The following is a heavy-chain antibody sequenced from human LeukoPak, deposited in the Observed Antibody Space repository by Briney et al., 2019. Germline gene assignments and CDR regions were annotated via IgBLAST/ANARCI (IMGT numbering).Heavy chain of an antibody. CDR2: INHSGST. V-gene: IGHV4-38-2*02. CDR1: GYSISSGYY. J-gene: IGHJ1*01. CDR3: ARGVPGIAVAGPEYFQH. Sequence: SETLSLTCTVSGYSISSGYYWGWIRQPPGKGLEWIGEINHSGSTNYNPSLKSRVTISVDTSKNQFSLKLSSVTAADTAVYYCARGVPGIAVAGPEYFQHWGQGTLVTVSS. D-gene: IGHD6-19*01.